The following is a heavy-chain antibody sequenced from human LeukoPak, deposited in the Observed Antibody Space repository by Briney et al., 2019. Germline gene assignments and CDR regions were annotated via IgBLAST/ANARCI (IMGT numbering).Heavy chain of an antibody. V-gene: IGHV4-4*02. CDR3: SRESGPYCPFCH. J-gene: IGHJ4*02. D-gene: IGHD1-26*01. Sequence: PSGTLSLTSGAYSGNITTTNCRSWVRQPPGGGLEWIGEISLRGRTQYNPSLKSRVNISKDASKNHLYLRMASVSPAGTAVYYGSRESGPYCPFCHWGQGTLVGVTS. CDR1: SGNITTTNC. CDR2: ISLRGRT.